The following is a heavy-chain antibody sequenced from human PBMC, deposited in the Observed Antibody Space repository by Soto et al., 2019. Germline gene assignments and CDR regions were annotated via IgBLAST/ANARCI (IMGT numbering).Heavy chain of an antibody. Sequence: ASVKVSCKASGYTFTGYYMHWVRQAPGQGFEWMGWINPNSGGTNYAQKFQGRVTMTRDTSISTAYMDLSRLRSDDTAVYYCARERGRYYGSGSYSFDHWGQGTLVTVSS. J-gene: IGHJ4*02. CDR2: INPNSGGT. CDR3: ARERGRYYGSGSYSFDH. CDR1: GYTFTGYY. V-gene: IGHV1-2*02. D-gene: IGHD3-10*01.